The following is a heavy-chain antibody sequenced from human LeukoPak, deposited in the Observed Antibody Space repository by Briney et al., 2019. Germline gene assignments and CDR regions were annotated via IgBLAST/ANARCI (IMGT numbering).Heavy chain of an antibody. CDR3: ARDQSRYDILTGYPTYYYYYYGMAV. Sequence: ASVKVSCKASGYTFTGYYMHWVRQAPGQGLEWMGRINPKSGGTNYAQKSQGRVTMTRDTSISTAYMELSRLRSDDTAVYYCARDQSRYDILTGYPTYYYYYYGMAVWGQGTTVTVSS. V-gene: IGHV1-2*06. D-gene: IGHD3-9*01. CDR2: INPKSGGT. J-gene: IGHJ6*02. CDR1: GYTFTGYY.